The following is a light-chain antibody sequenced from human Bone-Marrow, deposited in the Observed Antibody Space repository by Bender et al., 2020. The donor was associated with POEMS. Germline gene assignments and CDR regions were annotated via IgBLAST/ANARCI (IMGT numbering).Light chain of an antibody. CDR2: DVT. CDR1: SSDVGTYDL. Sequence: QSALTQPASVSGSPGQSITISCTGTSSDVGTYDLVSWFQQYPGKVPKLIIYDVTKRPSGVSLRFSGSKSDNTASLTISGLQAEDEADYYCQSFDTSLSGWVFGAGTKLTV. V-gene: IGLV2-14*02. CDR3: QSFDTSLSGWV. J-gene: IGLJ3*02.